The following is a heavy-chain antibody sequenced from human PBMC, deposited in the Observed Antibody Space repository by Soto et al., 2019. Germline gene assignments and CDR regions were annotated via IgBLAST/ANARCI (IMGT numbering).Heavy chain of an antibody. CDR3: ARDGQSLAPYALDV. V-gene: IGHV3-33*01. D-gene: IGHD6-19*01. J-gene: IGHJ6*02. CDR2: IWYDGSNK. Sequence: QVQVVESGGGVVQPGRSLRLSCTASGFTFSGHAMHWVRQPPGKGLGWVAQIWYDGSNKYYADSVKGRFTISRDNSKNTLYVQMDILRVEDTAVYYCARDGQSLAPYALDVWGQGTSVTVSS. CDR1: GFTFSGHA.